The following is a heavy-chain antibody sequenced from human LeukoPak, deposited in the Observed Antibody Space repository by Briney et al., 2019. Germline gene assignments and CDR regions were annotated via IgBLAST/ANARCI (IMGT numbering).Heavy chain of an antibody. V-gene: IGHV4-34*01. CDR2: ISHSGST. D-gene: IGHD3-10*01. J-gene: IGHJ5*02. CDR1: GGSFSGYY. CDR3: ARRVTMAQFDP. Sequence: SETLSLTCAVYGGSFSGYYWSWIRQPPGKGLEWIGEISHSGSTNYNPSLKSRVTISVDTSKNQFSLKLSSVTAADTAVYYCARRVTMAQFDPWGQGTLVTVSS.